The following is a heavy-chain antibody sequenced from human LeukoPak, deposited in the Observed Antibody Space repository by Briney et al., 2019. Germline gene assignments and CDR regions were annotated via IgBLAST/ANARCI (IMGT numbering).Heavy chain of an antibody. CDR2: TSGSGGST. J-gene: IGHJ6*02. CDR3: AKGRLSGVVVAGYGMDV. D-gene: IGHD6-19*01. V-gene: IGHV3-23*01. Sequence: GGSLRLSCAASVFTLSSYAMSWVRQAPGKGLEGVSATSGSGGSTYYADSVKGRFTISRDNSKNTLYLQTNSLRAEDTAVYYCAKGRLSGVVVAGYGMDVWGQGTTITVSS. CDR1: VFTLSSYA.